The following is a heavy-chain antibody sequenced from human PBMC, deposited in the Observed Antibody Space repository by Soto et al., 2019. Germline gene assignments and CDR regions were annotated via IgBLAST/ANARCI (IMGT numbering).Heavy chain of an antibody. J-gene: IGHJ6*02. V-gene: IGHV3-15*07. CDR1: GFTFSNAW. Sequence: EVQLVESGGGLVKPGGSLRLSCAASGFTFSNAWMNWVRQAPGKGLEWVGRIKSKTDGGTTDYAAPVKGRFTISRDDSKNTLYLQMNSLKTEDTAVYYCTTEADTRTAVAGRDYYYYGMDVWGQGTTVTVSS. CDR3: TTEADTRTAVAGRDYYYYGMDV. D-gene: IGHD6-19*01. CDR2: IKSKTDGGTT.